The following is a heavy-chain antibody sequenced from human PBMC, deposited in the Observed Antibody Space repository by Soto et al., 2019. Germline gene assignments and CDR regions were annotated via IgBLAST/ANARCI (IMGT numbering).Heavy chain of an antibody. CDR2: INPSSSAT. CDR3: ARGYCSSGNCYRLYYYDRGV. J-gene: IGHJ6*02. Sequence: GASVKVSCKASGYTITSYYMHWVRQAPGQGLEWMGIINPSSSATRYSQKFQGRVTMTRDVSTSTVYMEMSGLRSEDTAVYYCARGYCSSGNCYRLYYYDRGVWDRGTTVTVCS. V-gene: IGHV1-46*01. CDR1: GYTITSYY. D-gene: IGHD2-15*01.